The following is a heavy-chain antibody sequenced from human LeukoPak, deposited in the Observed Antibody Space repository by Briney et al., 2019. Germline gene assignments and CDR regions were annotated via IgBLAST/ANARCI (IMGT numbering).Heavy chain of an antibody. CDR3: AREGRAIAFDI. V-gene: IGHV3-74*01. CDR2: INTDGSDT. D-gene: IGHD3-10*01. CDR1: GLTFINYW. J-gene: IGHJ3*02. Sequence: GGSLRLSCAASGLTFINYWMHWVRHAPGKGLVWVARINTDGSDTSYADSVKGRFTISRDNAKNTLYLQMNSLRAEETAVYYCAREGRAIAFDIWGQGTMVTVSS.